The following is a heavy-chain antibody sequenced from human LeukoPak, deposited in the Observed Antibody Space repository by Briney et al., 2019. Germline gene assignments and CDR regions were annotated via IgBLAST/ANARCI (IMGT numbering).Heavy chain of an antibody. V-gene: IGHV4-59*01. J-gene: IGHJ4*02. CDR1: GGSISPYY. Sequence: SETLSLTCTVSGGSISPYYWSWLRQPPGKGLEWIGNIHYSGSTNYNPSLKSRVTLSIDTSKERFSLKLSSVTVADTAVYYCTRGGSRYSSSSDFDYWGQGTLVTVSS. CDR2: IHYSGST. D-gene: IGHD6-6*01. CDR3: TRGGSRYSSSSDFDY.